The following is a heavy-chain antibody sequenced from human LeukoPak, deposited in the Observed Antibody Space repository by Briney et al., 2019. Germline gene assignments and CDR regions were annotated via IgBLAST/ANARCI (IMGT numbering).Heavy chain of an antibody. CDR1: GFTFSSYS. V-gene: IGHV3-48*01. CDR2: ISSSSSTI. Sequence: GGSLRLSCAASGFTFSSYSMNWVRQAPGKGLEWVSYISSSSSTIYYADSVKGRFTISRDNAKNSLYLQMNSLRAEDTALYYCAKGLHVWGSYRSSWFDPWGQGTLVTVSS. D-gene: IGHD3-16*02. J-gene: IGHJ5*02. CDR3: AKGLHVWGSYRSSWFDP.